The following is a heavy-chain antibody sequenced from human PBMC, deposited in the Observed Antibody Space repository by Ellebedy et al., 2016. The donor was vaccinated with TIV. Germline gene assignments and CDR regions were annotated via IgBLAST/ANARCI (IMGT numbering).Heavy chain of an antibody. D-gene: IGHD2-2*01. CDR1: GFTFSSYW. V-gene: IGHV3-7*03. CDR3: AKETLGYCSSTSCYQAGFDP. CDR2: IKQDGSEK. J-gene: IGHJ5*02. Sequence: GGSLRLXXAASGFTFSSYWMSWVRQAPGKGLEWEANIKQDGSEKYYVDSVKGRFTISRDNAKNSLYLQMNSLRAEDTALYYCAKETLGYCSSTSCYQAGFDPWGQGTLVTVSS.